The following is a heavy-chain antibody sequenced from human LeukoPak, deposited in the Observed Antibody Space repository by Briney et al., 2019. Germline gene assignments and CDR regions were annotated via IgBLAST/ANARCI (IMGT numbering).Heavy chain of an antibody. CDR2: IYYSGNT. CDR1: GGSISSSSYY. Sequence: PSETLSLTCTVSGGSISSSSYYWGWIRQPPGKGLEWIGSIYYSGNTYYNPSLKSRVTISVDTSKNQFSLKLSSVTAADTAVYYCARDRGTRGPQKTPFDYWGQGTLVTVSS. V-gene: IGHV4-39*07. CDR3: ARDRGTRGPQKTPFDY. J-gene: IGHJ4*02. D-gene: IGHD3-10*01.